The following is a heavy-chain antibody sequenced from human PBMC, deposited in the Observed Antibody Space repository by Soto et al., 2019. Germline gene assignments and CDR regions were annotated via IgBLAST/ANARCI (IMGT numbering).Heavy chain of an antibody. V-gene: IGHV3-30*18. Sequence: GGSLRLSCAASGFTFSSYGMHWVRQAPGKGLEWVAVISYDGSNKYYADSVKGRFTISRDNSKNTLYLQMNSLRAEDTAVYYCAKEKGSSSWYYYYYGMDVWGQGTTVTVSS. J-gene: IGHJ6*02. CDR1: GFTFSSYG. CDR2: ISYDGSNK. CDR3: AKEKGSSSWYYYYYGMDV. D-gene: IGHD6-13*01.